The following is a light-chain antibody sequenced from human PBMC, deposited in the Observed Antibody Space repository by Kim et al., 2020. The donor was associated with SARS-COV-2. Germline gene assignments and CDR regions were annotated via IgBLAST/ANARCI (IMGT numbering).Light chain of an antibody. CDR2: KAS. J-gene: IGKJ1*01. CDR3: QQYYSYWT. CDR1: QSISSW. V-gene: IGKV1-5*03. Sequence: SASVGDRVTITCRASQSISSWLAWYQQKPGRAPKLLIYKASNLESGVPSRFSRSGSETEFTLTISSLQPDDFATYYCQQYYSYWTFGQGTKVDIK.